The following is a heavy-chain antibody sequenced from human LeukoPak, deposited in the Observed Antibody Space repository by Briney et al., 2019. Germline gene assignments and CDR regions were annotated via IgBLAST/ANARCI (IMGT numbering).Heavy chain of an antibody. CDR2: IYYSGST. CDR1: GGSISSYY. D-gene: IGHD3-16*01. J-gene: IGHJ4*02. V-gene: IGHV4-59*01. CDR3: ARIAWGGSNYAKD. Sequence: PSETLSLTCTVSGGSISSYYWSWIRQPPGKGLEWIGYIYYSGSTNYNPSFKSRVTISVDTSKNQFSLKLSSVTAADTAVYYCARIAWGGSNYAKDWGQGTLVTVSS.